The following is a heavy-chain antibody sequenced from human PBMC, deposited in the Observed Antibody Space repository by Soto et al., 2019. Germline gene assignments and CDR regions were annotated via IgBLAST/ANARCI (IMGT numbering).Heavy chain of an antibody. CDR1: GYSFTSYW. Sequence: GESLKISCKGSGYSFTSYWIGWVRQMPGKGLEWMGIIYPGDSDTRYSPSFQGQVTTSADKSISTAYLQWSSLKASDTAMYYCARTYCSRTSCYMSPAHAFAIWGQGKMVTVSS. J-gene: IGHJ3*02. CDR3: ARTYCSRTSCYMSPAHAFAI. D-gene: IGHD2-2*02. V-gene: IGHV5-51*01. CDR2: IYPGDSDT.